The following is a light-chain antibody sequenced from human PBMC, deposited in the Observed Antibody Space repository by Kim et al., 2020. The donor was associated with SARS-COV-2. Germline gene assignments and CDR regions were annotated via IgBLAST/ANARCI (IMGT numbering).Light chain of an antibody. Sequence: VALRQTVRLTCQGDSLRSYYASWYQQKPGQAPVLVIYGKNNRPSGIPDRFSGSSSGNTASLTITGAQAEDEADYYCNSRDSSGNRVFGGGTQLTVL. J-gene: IGLJ3*02. CDR1: SLRSYY. CDR3: NSRDSSGNRV. V-gene: IGLV3-19*01. CDR2: GKN.